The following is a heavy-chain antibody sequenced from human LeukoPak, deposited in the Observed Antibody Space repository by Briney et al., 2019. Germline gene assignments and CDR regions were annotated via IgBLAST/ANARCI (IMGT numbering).Heavy chain of an antibody. CDR1: GYTFTSYG. D-gene: IGHD2-2*02. V-gene: IGHV1-18*01. CDR2: ISAYNGNT. CDR3: ARDCSSTSCYKEWYSYYYGMDV. Sequence: ASVKVSCKASGYTFTSYGISRVRQAPGQGLEWMGWISAYNGNTNYAQKLQGRVTMTTDTSTSTAYMELRSLRSDDTAVYYCARDCSSTSCYKEWYSYYYGMDVWGQGTTVTVSS. J-gene: IGHJ6*02.